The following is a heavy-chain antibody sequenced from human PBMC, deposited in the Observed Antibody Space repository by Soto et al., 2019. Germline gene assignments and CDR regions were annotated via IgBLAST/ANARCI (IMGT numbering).Heavy chain of an antibody. J-gene: IGHJ2*01. CDR3: AKGARSGWPWYFDL. Sequence: DVQLVESGGGLVQPGRSLRLSCAVSGFTFEDYAMIWVRQVPGKGLECVSSISWNSGAIDYAASVKGRFTISRDNAKKSLYLEMNSLRVEDTALYYCAKGARSGWPWYFDLWGRGTRVTVSS. V-gene: IGHV3-9*01. CDR2: ISWNSGAI. D-gene: IGHD6-19*01. CDR1: GFTFEDYA.